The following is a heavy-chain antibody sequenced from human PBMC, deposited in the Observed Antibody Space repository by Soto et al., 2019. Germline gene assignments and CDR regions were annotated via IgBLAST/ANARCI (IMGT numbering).Heavy chain of an antibody. D-gene: IGHD6-6*01. CDR2: IGIASNT. V-gene: IGHV3-13*01. CDR1: GFTFSNYD. Sequence: GGSLRLSCAASGFTFSNYDMHWVRQVTGQGLEWVSGIGIASNTYYPGSVKGRFTISRENAKNSLYLQMNSLRTGDTAVYYCARTGSPYGADAFDIWGQGIAVTVSS. J-gene: IGHJ3*02. CDR3: ARTGSPYGADAFDI.